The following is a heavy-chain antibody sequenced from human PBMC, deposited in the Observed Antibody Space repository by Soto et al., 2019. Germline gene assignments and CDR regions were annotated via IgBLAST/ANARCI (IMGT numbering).Heavy chain of an antibody. CDR1: GFTFSSYS. CDR3: ARDSRVNWNANYYMDV. CDR2: ISSSSSYI. J-gene: IGHJ6*03. D-gene: IGHD1-20*01. Sequence: PGGSLRLSCAASGFTFSSYSMNWVRQAPGKGLEWVSSISSSSSYIYYADSVKGRFTISRDNAKNSLYLQMNSLRAEDTAVYYCARDSRVNWNANYYMDVWGKGTTVTVSS. V-gene: IGHV3-21*01.